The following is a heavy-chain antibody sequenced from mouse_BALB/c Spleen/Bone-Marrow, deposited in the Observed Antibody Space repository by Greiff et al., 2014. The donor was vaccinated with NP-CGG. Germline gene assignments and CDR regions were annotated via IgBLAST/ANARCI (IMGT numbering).Heavy chain of an antibody. J-gene: IGHJ3*01. CDR3: TRGNPFAY. Sequence: SGTVLARPGASVKMSCKASGYSFTSYWMHWVKQRPGQGLEWIGAIYPGNSDTSYNQKFKGKVKLTAVTSASTTYMELSSLTNEDSAVYYCTRGNPFAYWGQGTLVTVSA. V-gene: IGHV1-5*01. CDR1: GYSFTSYW. CDR2: IYPGNSDT.